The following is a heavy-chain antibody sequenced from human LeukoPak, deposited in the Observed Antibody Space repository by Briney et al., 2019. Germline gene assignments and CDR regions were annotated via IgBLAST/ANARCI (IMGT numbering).Heavy chain of an antibody. V-gene: IGHV4-34*01. CDR1: GGSFSGYY. Sequence: PSETLSLTCAVYGGSFSGYYWSWIRQPPGKGLEWIGEINHSGSTNYNPSLKSRVTISVDTSKNQFSLKLSSVTAADTAVYYCARVPVGPPVRHYYYGMDVWGQGTTVTVSS. CDR2: INHSGST. J-gene: IGHJ6*02. CDR3: ARVPVGPPVRHYYYGMDV.